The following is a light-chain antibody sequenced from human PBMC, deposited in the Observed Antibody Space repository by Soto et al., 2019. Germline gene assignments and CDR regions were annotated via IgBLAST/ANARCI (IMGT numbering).Light chain of an antibody. J-gene: IGLJ2*01. V-gene: IGLV2-14*01. CDR1: TNDVGGYDY. CDR2: EVT. Sequence: QSALTQPASVSGSLGQSITMSCSGTTNDVGGYDYVAWYQQHPGKDPKLVIFEVTYRPSGVSSRFSGSKSGNTASLTGSGRQAEDEGAYYCSSYTPSSTVVFGGGTTLPVL. CDR3: SSYTPSSTVV.